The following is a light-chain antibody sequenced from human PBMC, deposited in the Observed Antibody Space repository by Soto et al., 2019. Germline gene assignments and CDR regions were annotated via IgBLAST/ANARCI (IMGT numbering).Light chain of an antibody. CDR3: SSYTSSITLVYV. J-gene: IGLJ1*01. CDR2: EVS. CDR1: SSDVGAYKY. V-gene: IGLV2-14*01. Sequence: QSVLTQPASVSGSPGQSITISCTGTSSDVGAYKYVSWYQQHPGKAPQLMIYEVSNRPSGVSNRFSGSKSGNTASLTISGLQAEDEADYYCSSYTSSITLVYVFGTGTKVTVL.